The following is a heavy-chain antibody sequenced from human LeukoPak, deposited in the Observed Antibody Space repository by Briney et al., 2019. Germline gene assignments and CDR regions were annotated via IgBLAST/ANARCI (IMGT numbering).Heavy chain of an antibody. CDR1: GGSISSYY. Sequence: SETLSLTCTVSGGSISSYYWSWLRQPPGKGLEWIGEINHSGSTNYNPSLKSRVTISVDTSKNQFSLKLSSVTAADTAVYYCARGGATSIAARQWFDPWGQGTLVTVSS. CDR3: ARGGATSIAARQWFDP. V-gene: IGHV4-34*01. D-gene: IGHD6-6*01. CDR2: INHSGST. J-gene: IGHJ5*02.